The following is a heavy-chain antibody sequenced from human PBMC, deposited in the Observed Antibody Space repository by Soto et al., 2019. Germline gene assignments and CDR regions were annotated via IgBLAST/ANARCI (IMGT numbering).Heavy chain of an antibody. D-gene: IGHD6-13*01. CDR2: IYYSGST. Sequence: SETLSLTCTVSGGSISSYYWSWIRQPPGKGLEWIGYIYYSGSTNYNPSLKSRVTISVETSKNQFSLKLSYVTAADTAGYYCARAPGGRGGIAAAGTHYYYYYGMDVWGQGTTVTVSS. V-gene: IGHV4-59*01. CDR3: ARAPGGRGGIAAAGTHYYYYYGMDV. J-gene: IGHJ6*02. CDR1: GGSISSYY.